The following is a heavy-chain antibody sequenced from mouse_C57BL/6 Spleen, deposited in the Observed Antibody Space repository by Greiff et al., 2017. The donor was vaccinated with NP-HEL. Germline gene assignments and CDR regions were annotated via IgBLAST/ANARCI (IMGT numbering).Heavy chain of an antibody. CDR2: INPGSGGT. Sequence: VQLRQSGAELVRPGTSVKVSCKASGYAFTNYLIEWVKQRPGQGLEWIGVINPGSGGTNYNEKFKGKATLTADKSSSTAYMQLSSLTSEDSAVYFRARRAGTSGIPYFDYWGQGTTLTVSS. CDR3: ARRAGTSGIPYFDY. J-gene: IGHJ2*01. D-gene: IGHD4-1*01. CDR1: GYAFTNYL. V-gene: IGHV1-54*01.